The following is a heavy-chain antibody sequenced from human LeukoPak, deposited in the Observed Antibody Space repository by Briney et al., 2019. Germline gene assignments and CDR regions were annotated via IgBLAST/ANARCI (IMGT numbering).Heavy chain of an antibody. CDR1: GGSISSSSYY. CDR2: IYYSGST. CDR3: ARVGVGATIAFSY. V-gene: IGHV4-39*07. Sequence: SETLSLTCTVSGGSISSSSYYWGWIRQPPGKGLEWIGSIYYSGSTYYNPSLKSRVTISVDTSKNQFSLKLSSVTAADTAVYYCARVGVGATIAFSYWGQGTLVTVSS. J-gene: IGHJ4*02. D-gene: IGHD1-26*01.